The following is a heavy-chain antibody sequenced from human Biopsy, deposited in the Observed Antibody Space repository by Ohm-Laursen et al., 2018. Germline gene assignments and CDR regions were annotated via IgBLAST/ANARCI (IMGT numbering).Heavy chain of an antibody. Sequence: SQTLSLTCSVSGRSISSSYWSWIRQTPGKGLEWIGYIYYSGSTNYNPSLKSRVTISVDTAKNQFPLRLNSVTAADTAVYYCARATNSTGWPYYYFYGMDVWGQGTTVTVSS. CDR1: GRSISSSY. D-gene: IGHD2/OR15-2a*01. V-gene: IGHV4-59*01. J-gene: IGHJ6*02. CDR3: ARATNSTGWPYYYFYGMDV. CDR2: IYYSGST.